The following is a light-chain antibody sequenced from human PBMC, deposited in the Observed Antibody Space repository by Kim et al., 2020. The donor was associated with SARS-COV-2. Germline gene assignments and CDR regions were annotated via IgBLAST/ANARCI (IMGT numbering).Light chain of an antibody. J-gene: IGLJ3*02. CDR2: EDN. CDR3: QSHDASYQV. Sequence: GKTVTTSCTRSGGSIASNYVKWYQKRPGSSPTTLIYEDNQRPSGVPARFSGSIDSSSHSASLTISGLKIEDEADYYCQSHDASYQVFGGGTQLTVL. CDR1: GGSIASNY. V-gene: IGLV6-57*01.